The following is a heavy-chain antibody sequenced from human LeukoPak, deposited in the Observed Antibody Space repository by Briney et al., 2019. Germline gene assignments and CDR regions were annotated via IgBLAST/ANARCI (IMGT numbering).Heavy chain of an antibody. Sequence: GGSLRLSCAASGFTFSSYWMSWVRQAPGKGLEWVANIKQDGSEKYYVDSVKGRFTISRDNAKNSLYLQMNSLRAEDTAVYYCARVSGHYYYYYMDVWGKGTTVTVSS. CDR2: IKQDGSEK. CDR1: GFTFSSYW. V-gene: IGHV3-7*01. J-gene: IGHJ6*03. CDR3: ARVSGHYYYYYMDV.